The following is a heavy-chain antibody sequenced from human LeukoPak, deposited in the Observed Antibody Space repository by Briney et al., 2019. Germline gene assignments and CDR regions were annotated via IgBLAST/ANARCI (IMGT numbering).Heavy chain of an antibody. J-gene: IGHJ6*04. Sequence: GGSPRLSCAASGFTFSSYEMNWVRQAPGKGLEWVSYISSSGSTIYYADSVKGRFTIPRDNAKNSLYLQMNSLRAEDTAVYYCAELGITMIGGVWGKGTTVTISS. CDR1: GFTFSSYE. CDR2: ISSSGSTI. V-gene: IGHV3-48*03. D-gene: IGHD3-10*02. CDR3: AELGITMIGGV.